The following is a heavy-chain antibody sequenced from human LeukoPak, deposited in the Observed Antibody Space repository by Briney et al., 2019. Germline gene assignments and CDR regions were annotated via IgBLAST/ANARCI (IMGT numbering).Heavy chain of an antibody. Sequence: GGSLRLSCAASGFTFSNYWMSWVRQAPGKGLKWVANIKEDGSEKYYADSVKGRFTISRDNAKNSLNLQMNSLRAEDAAVYYCAREGLWVGLDSGKTRQAYWESWGQGTMVTVSS. D-gene: IGHD2-21*01. CDR3: AREGLWVGLDSGKTRQAYWES. CDR1: GFTFSNYW. J-gene: IGHJ3*01. CDR2: IKEDGSEK. V-gene: IGHV3-7*04.